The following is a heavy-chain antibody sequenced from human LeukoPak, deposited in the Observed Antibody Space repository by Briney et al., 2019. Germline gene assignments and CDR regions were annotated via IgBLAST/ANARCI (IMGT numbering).Heavy chain of an antibody. CDR1: GGTFSSCA. CDR3: ARDSICYGSGMNWFDP. J-gene: IGHJ5*02. CDR2: IIPILGIA. Sequence: SVKVSCKASGGTFSSCAISWVRQAPGQGLEWMGRIIPILGIANYAQKFQGRVTITADKSTSTAYMELSSLRSEDTAVYYCARDSICYGSGMNWFDPWGQGTLVTVSS. D-gene: IGHD3-10*01. V-gene: IGHV1-69*04.